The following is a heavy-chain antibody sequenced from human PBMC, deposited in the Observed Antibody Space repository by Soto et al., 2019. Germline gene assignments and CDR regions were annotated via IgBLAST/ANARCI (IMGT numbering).Heavy chain of an antibody. J-gene: IGHJ1*01. CDR1: GFTFSSYA. CDR2: ISGSGGST. D-gene: IGHD3-3*01. V-gene: IGHV3-23*01. CDR3: AKTPKITIFGVVIRGSIYFQH. Sequence: EVQLLESGGGLVQPGGSLRLSCAASGFTFSSYAMSWVRQAPGKGLEWVSAISGSGGSTYYADSVKGRFTISRDNSKNMLYLQMNSLRAEDTAVYYCAKTPKITIFGVVIRGSIYFQHWGQGTLVTVSS.